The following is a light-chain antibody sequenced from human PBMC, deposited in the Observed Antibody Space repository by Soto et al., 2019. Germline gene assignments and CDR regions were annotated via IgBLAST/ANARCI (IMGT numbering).Light chain of an antibody. Sequence: DIVMTQSPDSLAVSLGERATINCKSSQSVLYSSKNKNYLAWYQQKPGQPPKLLIYWASTRESGVPDRFSGSGSGTDFTLTITSLQAEDVAVYYCQQYHSLPLTFGGGTKVEIK. CDR3: QQYHSLPLT. CDR2: WAS. CDR1: QSVLYSSKNKNY. J-gene: IGKJ4*01. V-gene: IGKV4-1*01.